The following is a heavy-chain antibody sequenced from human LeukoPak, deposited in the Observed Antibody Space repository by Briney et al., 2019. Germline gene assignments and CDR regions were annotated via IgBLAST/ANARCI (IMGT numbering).Heavy chain of an antibody. D-gene: IGHD5-24*01. V-gene: IGHV4-59*01. CDR3: ARDPSTSAFDI. Sequence: PSETLSLTCTVSGGSISSYYWSWIRQPPGKGLEWIGYIYYSGSTNYNPSLKSRVTISVDTSKNQFSLKLSSVTAAGTAVYYCARDPSTSAFDIWGQGTMVTVSS. CDR1: GGSISSYY. J-gene: IGHJ3*02. CDR2: IYYSGST.